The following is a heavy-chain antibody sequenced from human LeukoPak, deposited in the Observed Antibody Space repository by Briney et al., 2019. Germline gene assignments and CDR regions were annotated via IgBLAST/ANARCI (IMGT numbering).Heavy chain of an antibody. CDR2: INSDGSST. Sequence: GGSLRLSCAASGFTFSSYWMHWVRQAPGKGLVWVSRINSDGSSTYYADSVKGRFTISRDNSKNTLYLQMNSLRAEDTAVYYCAKDRYSIAVADYFDYWGQGTLVTVSS. CDR3: AKDRYSIAVADYFDY. CDR1: GFTFSSYW. J-gene: IGHJ4*02. V-gene: IGHV3-74*01. D-gene: IGHD6-19*01.